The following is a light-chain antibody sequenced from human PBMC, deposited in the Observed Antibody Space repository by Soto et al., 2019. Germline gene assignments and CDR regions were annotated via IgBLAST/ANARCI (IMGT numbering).Light chain of an antibody. CDR1: QSINFY. CDR2: DAS. CDR3: QQSYTAPQT. J-gene: IGKJ1*01. V-gene: IGKV1-39*01. Sequence: DIQMTQSPSSLSASVGDRVTITCRASQSINFYLNWYQQKPGKAPKLLISDASRLQSGVPSRFSGSGGGTDFTLTISSIRPEDFATFYCQQSYTAPQTFGLGTKVEVK.